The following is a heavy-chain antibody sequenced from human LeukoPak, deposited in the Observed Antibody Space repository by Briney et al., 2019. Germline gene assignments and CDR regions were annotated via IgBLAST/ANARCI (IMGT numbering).Heavy chain of an antibody. V-gene: IGHV3-11*06. Sequence: PGGSLRLSCAASGFTFSDYYMSWIRQAPGKGLECVSYISSSSSYTNYADSVKGRFTISRDNAKNSLYLQMNSLRAEDTAVYYCARFGGYGSGSYSNWFDPWGQGTLVTVSS. CDR2: ISSSSSYT. J-gene: IGHJ5*02. D-gene: IGHD3-10*01. CDR3: ARFGGYGSGSYSNWFDP. CDR1: GFTFSDYY.